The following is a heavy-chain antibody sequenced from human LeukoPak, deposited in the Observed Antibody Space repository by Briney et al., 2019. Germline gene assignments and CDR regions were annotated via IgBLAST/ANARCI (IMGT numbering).Heavy chain of an antibody. Sequence: GGSLRLSCAATGFTFSSYGMHWVRQAPGKGLEWVAVIWYDGSSKYYVDSVKGRFTISRDNSKKTLYLQMNSLRAEDTAVYYCAKDKGGYYGSGSYNDGAFDIWGQGARVSVSS. D-gene: IGHD3-10*01. CDR1: GFTFSSYG. J-gene: IGHJ3*02. CDR3: AKDKGGYYGSGSYNDGAFDI. CDR2: IWYDGSSK. V-gene: IGHV3-33*06.